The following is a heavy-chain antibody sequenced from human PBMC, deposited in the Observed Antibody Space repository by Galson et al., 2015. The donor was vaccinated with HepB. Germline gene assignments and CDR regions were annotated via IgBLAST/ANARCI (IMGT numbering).Heavy chain of an antibody. CDR3: AREGQFYDSSGYYCYYYYYGMDV. J-gene: IGHJ6*02. D-gene: IGHD3-22*01. CDR1: GYTFTSYG. Sequence: SCKASGYTFTSYGISWVRQAPGQGLEWMGWISAYNGNTNYAQKLQGRVTMTTDTSTSTAYMELRSLRSDDTAVYYCAREGQFYDSSGYYCYYYYYGMDVWGQGTTVTVSS. CDR2: ISAYNGNT. V-gene: IGHV1-18*04.